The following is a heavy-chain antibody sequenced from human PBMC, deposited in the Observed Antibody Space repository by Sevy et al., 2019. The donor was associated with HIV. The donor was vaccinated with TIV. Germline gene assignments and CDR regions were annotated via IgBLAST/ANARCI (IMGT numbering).Heavy chain of an antibody. CDR1: GFTFNKHG. Sequence: GGSLRLSCAASGFTFNKHGMNWVRQAPGKGLEWVSSISGSGGSAYYADSVKGRFTVSRDNAKNTLYLQMNSLRAEDTAVYYCARDRSYYYDSSGLLKDWGQGTLVTVSS. D-gene: IGHD3-22*01. CDR3: ARDRSYYYDSSGLLKD. V-gene: IGHV3-23*01. CDR2: ISGSGGSA. J-gene: IGHJ4*02.